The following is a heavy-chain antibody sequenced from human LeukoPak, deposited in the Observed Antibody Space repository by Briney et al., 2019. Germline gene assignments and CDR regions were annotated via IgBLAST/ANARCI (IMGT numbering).Heavy chain of an antibody. Sequence: PSETLSLTCAVSGGSISSSNWWSWVRQPPGKGLEWIGEIYHSGSTNYNPSLKSRVTISVDKSKNQFSLKLGSVTAADTAVYYCARVTPPELTYYFDYWGQGTLVTVSS. CDR2: IYHSGST. V-gene: IGHV4-4*02. D-gene: IGHD2-21*02. CDR3: ARVTPPELTYYFDY. CDR1: GGSISSSNW. J-gene: IGHJ4*02.